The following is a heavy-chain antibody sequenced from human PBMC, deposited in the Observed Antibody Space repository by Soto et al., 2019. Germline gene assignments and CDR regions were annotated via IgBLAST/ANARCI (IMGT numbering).Heavy chain of an antibody. CDR2: IIHSGST. Sequence: SETLSLTCAVYGGSFSGYYWSWIRQPPGKGLEWIGEIIHSGSTKYNPSLKSRVTISVDTSKNQVSLKLSSVTAADTAVYYCARARRLMITFGGVGYMDVWGKGTTVTVSS. CDR1: GGSFSGYY. V-gene: IGHV4-34*12. D-gene: IGHD3-16*01. J-gene: IGHJ6*03. CDR3: ARARRLMITFGGVGYMDV.